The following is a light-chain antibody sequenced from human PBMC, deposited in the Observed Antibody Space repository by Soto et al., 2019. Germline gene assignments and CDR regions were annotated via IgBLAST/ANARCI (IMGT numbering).Light chain of an antibody. V-gene: IGKV4-1*01. CDR1: QSLLYSSNNKNY. J-gene: IGKJ4*01. CDR2: WAS. CDR3: QQYFTTPLT. Sequence: DIVMTQSPDSLALSLGERATINCKSSQSLLYSSNNKNYLAWYQQKPGQPPNLLIYWASTRESGVPGRFSGSGSGTDFTLTISSLQAEDVAVYYCQQYFTTPLTFGGGTKVEIK.